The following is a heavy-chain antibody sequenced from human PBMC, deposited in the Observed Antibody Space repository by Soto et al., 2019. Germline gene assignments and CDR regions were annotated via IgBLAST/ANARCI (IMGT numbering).Heavy chain of an antibody. Sequence: QVQLVQSGAEVKKPGASVKVSCKASGYTFTSYDINWVRQATGQGLEWMGWMNPNSGNTGYAQKFQGRVTMTRNTSIGTAYXXLXSXXSEDTAVYYCARGTLGYDFWSGYYDIGGYYYGMDVWGQGTTVTVSS. J-gene: IGHJ6*02. D-gene: IGHD3-3*01. V-gene: IGHV1-8*01. CDR3: ARGTLGYDFWSGYYDIGGYYYGMDV. CDR2: MNPNSGNT. CDR1: GYTFTSYD.